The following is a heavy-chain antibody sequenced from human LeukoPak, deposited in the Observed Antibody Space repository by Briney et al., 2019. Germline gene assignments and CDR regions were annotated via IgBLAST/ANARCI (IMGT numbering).Heavy chain of an antibody. V-gene: IGHV4-59*01. Sequence: PSETLSLTSTVSGGSICAYYGSWIRQPPGKGLEWIGYIHYSGTTNYYPSLKSRVTIALDTSKNQFSLKLNSVTAADTAVYYCARFGTSSSRFFDQWSQGTLVTVSS. J-gene: IGHJ4*02. CDR1: GGSICAYY. D-gene: IGHD6-6*01. CDR3: ARFGTSSSRFFDQ. CDR2: IHYSGTT.